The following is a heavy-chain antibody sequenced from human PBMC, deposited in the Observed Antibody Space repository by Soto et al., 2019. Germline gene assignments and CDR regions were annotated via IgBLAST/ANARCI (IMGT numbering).Heavy chain of an antibody. Sequence: QVQLVQSGVEVKKPGSSVKVSCKAAGGSFSIYTVFWVRQAPGQGLEWMGRIIPMFDIANYAQNFQGRVTLXANXFTDTVYMEMLNLRSDDTAVYYCTLGRWSAEVFDIWGQGTLVTVSS. V-gene: IGHV1-69*02. D-gene: IGHD2-2*01. CDR2: IIPMFDIA. CDR3: TLGRWSAEVFDI. CDR1: GGSFSIYT. J-gene: IGHJ3*02.